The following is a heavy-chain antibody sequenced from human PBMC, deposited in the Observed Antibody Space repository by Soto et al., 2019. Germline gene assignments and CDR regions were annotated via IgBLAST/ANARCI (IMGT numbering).Heavy chain of an antibody. J-gene: IGHJ6*02. V-gene: IGHV3-23*01. Sequence: EVQLLESGGGLVQPGGSLRLSCAASGFTFSSYAMSWVRQAPGKGLEWVSAISGSGGSTYYADSVKGRFTISRDNSKNPLYLQMNRLRAEDTAVYYCAKEGGYSTYYYYGMDVWGQGTTVTVSS. CDR3: AKEGGYSTYYYYGMDV. D-gene: IGHD4-4*01. CDR1: GFTFSSYA. CDR2: ISGSGGST.